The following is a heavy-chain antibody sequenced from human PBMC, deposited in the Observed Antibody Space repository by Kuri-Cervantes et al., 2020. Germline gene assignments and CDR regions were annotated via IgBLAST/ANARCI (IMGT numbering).Heavy chain of an antibody. CDR1: GFTFSDYY. CDR2: ISSSGSTI. CDR3: ASFYYDSSGYYRSHTYYYGMDV. D-gene: IGHD3-22*01. J-gene: IGHJ6*02. V-gene: IGHV3-11*01. Sequence: GGSLRLSCAASGFTFSDYYMSWIRQAPGKGLEWVSYISSSGSTIYYADSVKGRFTISRDNAKNSLYLQMNSPRAEDTAVYYCASFYYDSSGYYRSHTYYYGMDVWGQGTTVTVSS.